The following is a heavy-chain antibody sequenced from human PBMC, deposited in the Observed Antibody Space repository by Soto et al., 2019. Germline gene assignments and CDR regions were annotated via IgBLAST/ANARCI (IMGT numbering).Heavy chain of an antibody. CDR1: GYTFTSYA. Sequence: QVQLVQSGAEVKKPGASVKVSCKASGYTFTSYAMHWVRQAPGQRLEWMGWINAGNGNTKYSQKFQGRVTITRDTSASAAYMELSSLRSEDTAVYYCASSSGSYWQLDYWGQGTLVTVSS. CDR3: ASSSGSYWQLDY. J-gene: IGHJ4*02. V-gene: IGHV1-3*01. D-gene: IGHD1-26*01. CDR2: INAGNGNT.